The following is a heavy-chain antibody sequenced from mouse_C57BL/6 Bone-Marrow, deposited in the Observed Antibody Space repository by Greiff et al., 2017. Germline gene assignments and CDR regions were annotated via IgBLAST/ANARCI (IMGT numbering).Heavy chain of an antibody. CDR3: ARFEGYYVWYFDV. V-gene: IGHV1-52*01. CDR1: GYTFTSYW. D-gene: IGHD2-3*01. CDR2: IDPSDSET. J-gene: IGHJ1*03. Sequence: QVQLQQPGAELVRPGSSVKLSCKASGYTFTSYWMPWVKQRPIQGLEWIGNIDPSDSETHYNQKFKDKATLTVDKSSSTAYMQLSSLTSEDSAVYYCARFEGYYVWYFDVWGTGTTVTVSS.